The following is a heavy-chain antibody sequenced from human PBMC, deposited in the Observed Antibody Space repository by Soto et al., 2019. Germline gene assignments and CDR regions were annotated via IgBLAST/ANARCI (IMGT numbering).Heavy chain of an antibody. J-gene: IGHJ4*02. CDR1: GGTFNNIA. D-gene: IGHD3-22*01. V-gene: IGHV1-69*13. CDR3: ARDNYDSSGYRPIDY. CDR2: IVPISGTT. Sequence: SVKVSCKASGGTFNNIAINWVRQAPGQGPEWVGGIVPISGTTIYAQQFEDRVTITADGSTSTAYMELSSLRSEDTAVYYCARDNYDSSGYRPIDYWGQG.